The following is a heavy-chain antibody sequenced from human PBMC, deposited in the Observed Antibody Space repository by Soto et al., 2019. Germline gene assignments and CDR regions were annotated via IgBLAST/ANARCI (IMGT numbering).Heavy chain of an antibody. J-gene: IGHJ4*02. D-gene: IGHD3-22*01. Sequence: LSCASDRFAFANSFMNWVAEATWKGLEWVGRIKSKTDGGTTDYAAPVKGRFTISRDDSKNTLYLQMNSLKTEDTAVYYCTTIPTNYYDSSGYYYSVDYWGQGT. CDR3: TTIPTNYYDSSGYYYSVDY. CDR1: RFAFANSF. V-gene: IGHV3-15*07. CDR2: IKSKTDGGTT.